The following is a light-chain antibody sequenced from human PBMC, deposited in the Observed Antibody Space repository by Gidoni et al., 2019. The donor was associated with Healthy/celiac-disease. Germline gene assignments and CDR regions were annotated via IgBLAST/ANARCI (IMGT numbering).Light chain of an antibody. CDR3: MQALQTPRS. CDR1: QSLLHSNGYNY. Sequence: TVLPQSPLSLPVTPGEPASISCRSSQSLLHSNGYNYLDWYLQKPGQSPQLLIYLGSNRASGVPDRFSGSGSGTDFTLKISRVEAEDGGVYYCMQALQTPRSFGQGTKLEI. V-gene: IGKV2-28*01. CDR2: LGS. J-gene: IGKJ2*04.